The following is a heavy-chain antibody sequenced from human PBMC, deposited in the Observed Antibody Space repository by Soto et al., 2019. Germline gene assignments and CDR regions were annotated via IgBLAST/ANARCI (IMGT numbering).Heavy chain of an antibody. CDR2: ISGSGDST. J-gene: IGHJ4*02. CDR1: GFTFTSYA. V-gene: IGHV3-23*01. Sequence: GGSLRLSCAASGFTFTSYAMTWVRQAPGKGLEWVSAISGSGDSTYFADSVKGRFTISRDNSKNTLHLQMNSLRPEDTAVYYCAKTSTWNYFNYWGQGTLVTVSS. CDR3: AKTSTWNYFNY.